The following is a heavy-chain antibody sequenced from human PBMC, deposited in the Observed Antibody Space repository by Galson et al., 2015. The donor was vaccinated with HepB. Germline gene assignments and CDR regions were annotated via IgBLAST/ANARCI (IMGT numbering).Heavy chain of an antibody. Sequence: SLRLSCAVSGFTFRDFAMHWVRQVPGRGLEWVSGITWDSGNIVYADFVKGRFTVSRDNAKNSLYLQMESLRPEDTAFYYCTKDIGMWTMTHAFDLWGQGTMVTVSS. CDR1: GFTFRDFA. D-gene: IGHD4-17*01. J-gene: IGHJ3*01. V-gene: IGHV3-9*01. CDR2: ITWDSGNI. CDR3: TKDIGMWTMTHAFDL.